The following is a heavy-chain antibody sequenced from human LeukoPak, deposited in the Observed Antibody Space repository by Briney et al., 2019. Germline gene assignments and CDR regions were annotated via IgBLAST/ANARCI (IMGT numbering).Heavy chain of an antibody. V-gene: IGHV4-30-2*01. Sequence: SETLSLTCTVSGGSISGYYWSWIRQPPGKGLEWIGYIYHSGSTYYNPSLKSRVTISVDRSKNQFSLKLSSVTAADTAVYYCARRGGAGTVDYWGQGTLVTVSS. D-gene: IGHD6-19*01. CDR3: ARRGGAGTVDY. J-gene: IGHJ4*02. CDR2: IYHSGST. CDR1: GGSISGYY.